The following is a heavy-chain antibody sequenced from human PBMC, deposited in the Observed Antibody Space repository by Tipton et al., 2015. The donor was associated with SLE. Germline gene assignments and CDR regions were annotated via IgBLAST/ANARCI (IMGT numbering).Heavy chain of an antibody. CDR1: GYSISSSSYY. V-gene: IGHV4-39*07. D-gene: IGHD1-7*01. J-gene: IGHJ4*02. Sequence: TLSLTCTVSGYSISSSSYYWGWIRQPPGKGLEWIGNIYYTGNTFYSPSLKSRVTISVDTSNNQLSLNLSSVTAADTAVYYCARGDNWDYMNSWGQGTLVTVSS. CDR2: IYYTGNT. CDR3: ARGDNWDYMNS.